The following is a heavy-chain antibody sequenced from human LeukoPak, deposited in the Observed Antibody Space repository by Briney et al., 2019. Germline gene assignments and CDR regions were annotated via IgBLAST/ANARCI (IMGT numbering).Heavy chain of an antibody. D-gene: IGHD2-15*01. CDR2: INPNSGGT. J-gene: IGHJ4*02. CDR3: ARGYCSGGSCPLDY. Sequence: GASVKVSCKASGYTFTGYYMHWVRQAPGQGLEWMGWINPNSGGTNYAQKFQGRVTMTRDTSISTAYMELSRLRSDHTAVYYCARGYCSGGSCPLDYWGQETLVTVSS. V-gene: IGHV1-2*02. CDR1: GYTFTGYY.